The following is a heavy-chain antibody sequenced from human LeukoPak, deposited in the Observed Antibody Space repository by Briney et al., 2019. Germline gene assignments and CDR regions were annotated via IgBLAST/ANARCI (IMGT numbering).Heavy chain of an antibody. CDR3: ARRGYDFWSGYSSQFDY. D-gene: IGHD3-3*01. V-gene: IGHV1-8*01. J-gene: IGHJ4*02. CDR1: GYTFTSYD. CDR2: MNPNSGNT. Sequence: ASVKVSCKASGYTFTSYDINWVRQATGQGLEWMGWMNPNSGNTGCAQKFQGRVTMTRNTSISTAYMELSSLRSEDTAVYYCARRGYDFWSGYSSQFDYWGQGTLVTVSS.